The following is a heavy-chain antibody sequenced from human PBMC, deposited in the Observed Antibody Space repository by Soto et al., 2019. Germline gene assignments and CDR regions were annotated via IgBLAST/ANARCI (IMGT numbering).Heavy chain of an antibody. CDR1: GFTFSDYS. D-gene: IGHD2-2*01. CDR2: ISGSGSSI. Sequence: GGSLRLSCAVAGFTFSDYSMNWVRQAPGKGLEWVSYISGSGSSIYYADSVKGRFTISRDTAKKSLYLQMNSLRAEDTALYYCARAECTSCYGFRHWGQGTLVTVS. V-gene: IGHV3-48*01. CDR3: ARAECTSCYGFRH. J-gene: IGHJ1*01.